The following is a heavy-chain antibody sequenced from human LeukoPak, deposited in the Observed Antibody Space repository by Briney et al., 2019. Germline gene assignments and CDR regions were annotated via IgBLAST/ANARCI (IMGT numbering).Heavy chain of an antibody. CDR2: IKSKTHGGTT. CDR3: TTPYYDSSGYSL. V-gene: IGHV3-15*01. J-gene: IGHJ1*01. Sequence: PGGSLRLSCAASGFTFSNAWMTWLRQAPGKGLEWVGRIKSKTHGGTTDYTAPVEGRFTISRDDSKNKLYLQMNSLKTEDTAVYYCTTPYYDSSGYSLWGQGTLVTVSS. CDR1: GFTFSNAW. D-gene: IGHD3-22*01.